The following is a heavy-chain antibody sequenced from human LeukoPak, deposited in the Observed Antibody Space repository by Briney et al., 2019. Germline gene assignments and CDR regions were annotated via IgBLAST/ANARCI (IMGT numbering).Heavy chain of an antibody. CDR1: GGSFSGYY. CDR2: INHSGST. D-gene: IGHD6-13*01. J-gene: IGHJ4*02. Sequence: SETLSLTRAVYGGSFSGYYWSWIRQPPGKGLEWIGEINHSGSTNYNPSLKSRVTISVDTSKNQFSLKLSSVTAADTAVYYCARGGRRYSSSAFDYWGQGTLVTVSS. CDR3: ARGGRRYSSSAFDY. V-gene: IGHV4-34*01.